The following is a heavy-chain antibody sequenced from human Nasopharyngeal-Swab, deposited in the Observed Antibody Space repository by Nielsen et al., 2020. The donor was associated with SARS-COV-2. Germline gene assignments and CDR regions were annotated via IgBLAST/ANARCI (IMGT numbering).Heavy chain of an antibody. V-gene: IGHV3-11*01. CDR1: GFTFSDYY. J-gene: IGHJ6*02. Sequence: SLKISCAASGFTFSDYYMSWIRQAPGKGLEWVSYISSSGSTIYYADSVKGRFTISRDNAKNSLYLQMNSLRAEDTAVYYCARGLDTAMLPYYGMDVWGQGTTVTVSS. CDR3: ARGLDTAMLPYYGMDV. CDR2: ISSSGSTI. D-gene: IGHD5-18*01.